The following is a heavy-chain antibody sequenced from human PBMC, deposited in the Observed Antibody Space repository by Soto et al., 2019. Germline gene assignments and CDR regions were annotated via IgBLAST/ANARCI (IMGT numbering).Heavy chain of an antibody. CDR3: ASCQRLYDCWSVYYGMDV. D-gene: IGHD3-3*01. V-gene: IGHV1-69*12. J-gene: IGHJ6*02. CDR1: GGTFSSYA. CDR2: IIPIFGTA. Sequence: QVQLVQSGAEVKKPGSSVKVSCKASGGTFSSYAISWVRQAPGQGLEWMGGIIPIFGTANYAQKFQGRVTITADESTSPXXMGLSSLRSEDTAVYYCASCQRLYDCWSVYYGMDVWGQGTTVTVSS.